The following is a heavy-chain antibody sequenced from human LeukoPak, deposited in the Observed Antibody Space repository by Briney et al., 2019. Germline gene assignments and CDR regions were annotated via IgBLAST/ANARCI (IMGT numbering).Heavy chain of an antibody. Sequence: GGPLRLSCAASGFTFSSYSMNWVRQAPGKGLEWVSSISSSSSYIYYADSVKGRFTISRDNAKNSLYLQMNSLRAEDTAVYYCARGPGVSGSSGLRAIDYWGQGTLVTVSS. CDR2: ISSSSSYI. D-gene: IGHD6-19*01. CDR1: GFTFSSYS. CDR3: ARGPGVSGSSGLRAIDY. V-gene: IGHV3-21*01. J-gene: IGHJ4*02.